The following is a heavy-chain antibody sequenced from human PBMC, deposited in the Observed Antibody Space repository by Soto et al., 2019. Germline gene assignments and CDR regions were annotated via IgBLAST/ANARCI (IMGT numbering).Heavy chain of an antibody. Sequence: SQTLSLTCAISGDSVSSNSAAWNWIRQSPSRGLEWLGRTYYRSKWYNDYAVSVKSRITINPDTSKNQFSLQLNSVTPEDTAVYYCARDGDLWFGEIGHNWFDPWGQGTLVTVSS. CDR2: TYYRSKWYN. CDR1: GDSVSSNSAA. D-gene: IGHD3-10*01. V-gene: IGHV6-1*01. J-gene: IGHJ5*02. CDR3: ARDGDLWFGEIGHNWFDP.